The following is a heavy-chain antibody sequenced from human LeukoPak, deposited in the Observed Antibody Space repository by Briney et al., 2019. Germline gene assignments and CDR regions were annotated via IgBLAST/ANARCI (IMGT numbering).Heavy chain of an antibody. CDR3: ARDPRDAWFDP. J-gene: IGHJ5*02. V-gene: IGHV3-21*01. CDR1: GFTFSSYS. CDR2: ISSSSSYI. Sequence: GGSLRLSCAASGFTFSSYSMNWVRQASGKGLEWVSSISSSSSYIYYANSVKGRFTISRDNAKNSLYLQMNSLRAEDTAVYYCARDPRDAWFDPWGQGTLVTVSS.